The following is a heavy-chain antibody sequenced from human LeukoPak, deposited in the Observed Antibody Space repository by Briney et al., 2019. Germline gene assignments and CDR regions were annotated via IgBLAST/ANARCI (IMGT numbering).Heavy chain of an antibody. CDR2: IYAGGTI. Sequence: GGSLRFSCAASDFTVSSNYMSWVRQAPGKGLEWVSIIYAGGTIYYADSVKGRFTISRDNAGNSLYLQMNSLRAEDTAVYYCARDTGHYSVDYWGQGTLVTVSS. CDR1: DFTVSSNY. J-gene: IGHJ4*02. D-gene: IGHD2-15*01. V-gene: IGHV3-53*01. CDR3: ARDTGHYSVDY.